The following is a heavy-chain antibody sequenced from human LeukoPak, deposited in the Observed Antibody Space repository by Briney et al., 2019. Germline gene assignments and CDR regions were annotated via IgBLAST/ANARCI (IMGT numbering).Heavy chain of an antibody. CDR3: AGTNFYYYYYMDV. CDR2: IYYSGST. J-gene: IGHJ6*03. D-gene: IGHD1-7*01. CDR1: GFTFSSYA. Sequence: GSLRLSCAASGFTFSSYAMSWVRQAPGKGLEWIGSIYYSGSTYYNPSLKSRVTISVDTSKNQFSLKLSSVTAADTAVYYCAGTNFYYYYYMDVWGKGTTVTVSS. V-gene: IGHV4-59*05.